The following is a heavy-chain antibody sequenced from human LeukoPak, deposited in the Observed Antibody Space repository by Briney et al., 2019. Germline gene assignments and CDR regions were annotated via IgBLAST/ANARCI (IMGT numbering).Heavy chain of an antibody. CDR3: ARWVQGYYGMDV. D-gene: IGHD3-10*01. Sequence: GFLELSRAAPGFHLSCLWIDWVRQGSGKGLEWVANIKQDGSEKYYVDSVKGRFTISRDNAKNSLYLQMNSLRAEDTAVYYCARWVQGYYGMDVWGQGTTVTVSS. V-gene: IGHV3-7*02. CDR2: IKQDGSEK. CDR1: GFHLSCLW. J-gene: IGHJ6*02.